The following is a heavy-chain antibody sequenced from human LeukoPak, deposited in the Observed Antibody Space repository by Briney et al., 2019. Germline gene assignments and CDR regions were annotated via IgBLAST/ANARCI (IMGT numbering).Heavy chain of an antibody. Sequence: SETLSLTCTVSGYSISSGYYWGWIRPPPGKGLEWIGSIFHSGSTYYNPSLKSRVTISVDTSKNQFSLKLSSVTAADTAVYYCARQGVAATLVKGFFVSSWFDPWGQGTLVTVSS. V-gene: IGHV4-38-2*02. D-gene: IGHD2-15*01. J-gene: IGHJ5*02. CDR1: GYSISSGYY. CDR2: IFHSGST. CDR3: ARQGVAATLVKGFFVSSWFDP.